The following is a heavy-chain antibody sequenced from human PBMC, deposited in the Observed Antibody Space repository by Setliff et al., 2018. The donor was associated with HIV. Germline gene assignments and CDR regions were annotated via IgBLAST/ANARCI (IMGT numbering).Heavy chain of an antibody. D-gene: IGHD1-26*01. Sequence: PSETLSLTCTVSGGSMSTTEYHWDWIRQPPGKGLEWIGNIYYSGTTYYKSSLKSRVTISAERSTNQFSLRLTSVTAADTAVYFCARGGVGRALTAWVDSWGQGTLVTVSS. CDR2: IYYSGTT. V-gene: IGHV4-39*07. CDR3: ARGGVGRALTAWVDS. CDR1: GGSMSTTEYH. J-gene: IGHJ4*02.